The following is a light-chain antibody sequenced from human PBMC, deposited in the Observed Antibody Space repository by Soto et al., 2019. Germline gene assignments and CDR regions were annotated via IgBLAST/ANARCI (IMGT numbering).Light chain of an antibody. CDR3: QQYVSSPWA. J-gene: IGKJ1*01. V-gene: IGKV3-20*01. CDR1: QSVTNSF. Sequence: EIVLAQYTGTLSLSPGERATLSCRASQSVTNSFLAWYQQKPGQAPRLLIYGASRRATGIPDRFTGSGSGTDFTLTISRLEPEDFAVYYCQQYVSSPWAFGQGTKVDIK. CDR2: GAS.